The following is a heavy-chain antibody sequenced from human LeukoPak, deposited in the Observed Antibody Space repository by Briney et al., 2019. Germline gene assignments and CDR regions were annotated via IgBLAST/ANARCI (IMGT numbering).Heavy chain of an antibody. J-gene: IGHJ4*02. CDR3: ARDRAIVVVIARGIDY. D-gene: IGHD2-21*01. Sequence: KPSETLSLTCTVSGYSISSGYYWGWIRQPPGKGLEWIGSIYHSGSTYYNPSLKSRVTISVDTSKNQFSLKLSSVTAADMAVYYCARDRAIVVVIARGIDYWGQGTLVTVSS. CDR1: GYSISSGYY. V-gene: IGHV4-38-2*02. CDR2: IYHSGST.